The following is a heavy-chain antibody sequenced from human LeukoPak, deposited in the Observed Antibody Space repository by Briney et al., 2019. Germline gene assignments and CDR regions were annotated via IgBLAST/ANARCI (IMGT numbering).Heavy chain of an antibody. Sequence: GGSLRLSCAASGFAFSSYAMNWVRQAPGKGLEWVSAINGNGGSTYYADSVKGRFTISRDNSKNTLYLQMNSLRAEDTAMYYCKKAPPEKFYPWGQGTLVTVSS. V-gene: IGHV3-23*01. D-gene: IGHD1-14*01. CDR3: KKAPPEKFYP. CDR2: INGNGGST. CDR1: GFAFSSYA. J-gene: IGHJ5*02.